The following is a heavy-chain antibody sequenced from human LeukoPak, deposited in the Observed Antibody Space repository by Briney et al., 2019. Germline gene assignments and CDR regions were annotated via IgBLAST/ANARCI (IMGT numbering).Heavy chain of an antibody. V-gene: IGHV3-30*04. CDR2: ISYDGSNK. CDR1: GFTFSSYA. CDR3: ARSNTRYITWYYYGMDV. J-gene: IGHJ6*02. D-gene: IGHD3-10*01. Sequence: PGGSLRLSCAASGFTFSSYAMHWVRQAPGKGLEWVAVISYDGSNKYYADSAKGRFTISRDNSKNTLYLQMNSLRAEDTAEYYCARSNTRYITWYYYGMDVWGQGITVTVPS.